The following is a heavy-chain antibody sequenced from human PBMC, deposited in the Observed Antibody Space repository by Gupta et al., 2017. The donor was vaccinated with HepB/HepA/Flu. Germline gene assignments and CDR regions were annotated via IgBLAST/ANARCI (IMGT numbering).Heavy chain of an antibody. CDR1: VFSFSGNA. CDR3: AKYLYFWSAMDG. J-gene: IGHJ6*03. CDR2: IGSDLSA. Sequence: EVQLLESGGGLVQPGGSLRLSCTVSVFSFSGNAMSWVRQAPGRGLEWVSGIGSDLSAHYSDSVRGRFIISRDNSKNTMYLEMNSLRAEDTAIYYCAKYLYFWSAMDGWGKVTTVTISS. D-gene: IGHD3-3*01. V-gene: IGHV3-23*01.